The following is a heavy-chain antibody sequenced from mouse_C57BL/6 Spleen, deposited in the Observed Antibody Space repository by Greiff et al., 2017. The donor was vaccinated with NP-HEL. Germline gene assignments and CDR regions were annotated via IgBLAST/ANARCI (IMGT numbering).Heavy chain of an antibody. V-gene: IGHV1-82*01. CDR3: ASYFFGSSQFAY. CDR2: IYPGDGDT. D-gene: IGHD1-1*01. J-gene: IGHJ3*01. Sequence: QVQLQQSGPELVKPGASVKISCKASGYAFSSSWMNWVKQRPGKGLEWIGRIYPGDGDTNYNGKFKGKATLTADKSSSPAYMQLSRLTSEDSAVFFFASYFFGSSQFAYRGQGTLVTVSA. CDR1: GYAFSSSW.